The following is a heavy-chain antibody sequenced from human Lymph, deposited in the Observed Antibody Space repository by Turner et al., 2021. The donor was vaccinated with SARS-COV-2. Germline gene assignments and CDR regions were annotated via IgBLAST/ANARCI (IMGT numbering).Heavy chain of an antibody. J-gene: IGHJ6*02. Sequence: QVQLVQSGAEVKKPGSSVKVSCKASGGTFSSYAINWVRQAPGQGLEWMGRIIPILGIANYAQKFQGRVTITADKSTSTAYMELSSLRSEDTAVYYCARDLQPFHFYGMDVWGQGTTVTVSS. CDR2: IIPILGIA. CDR3: ARDLQPFHFYGMDV. CDR1: GGTFSSYA. D-gene: IGHD1-1*01. V-gene: IGHV1-69*04.